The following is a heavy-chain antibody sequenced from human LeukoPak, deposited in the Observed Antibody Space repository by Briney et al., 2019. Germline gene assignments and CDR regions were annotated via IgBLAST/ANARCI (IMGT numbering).Heavy chain of an antibody. J-gene: IGHJ4*02. CDR1: GGSISSGGYS. D-gene: IGHD1-14*01. V-gene: IGHV3-7*01. CDR3: VRDAVTAY. CDR2: IKEDGSEK. Sequence: ETLSLTCAVSGGSISSGGYSWSWVRQAPGKGLEWVANIKEDGSEKYYVDSVKGRFTISRDNAKNSLFLQMNSLRNEDTAVYYCVRDAVTAYWGQGTLVTVSS.